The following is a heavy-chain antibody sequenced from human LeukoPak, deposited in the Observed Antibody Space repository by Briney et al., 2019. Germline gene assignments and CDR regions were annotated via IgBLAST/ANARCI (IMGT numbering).Heavy chain of an antibody. V-gene: IGHV1-69*05. CDR3: ARGPTTYFDSDYYYYMDV. CDR1: GGTFSSYA. Sequence: SVKVSCKASGGTFSSYAISWVRQAPGQGLEWMGGIIPIFGTANYAQKFQGRVTITTDESTSTAYMERSSLRSEDTAVYYCARGPTTYFDSDYYYYMDVWGKGTTVTVSS. D-gene: IGHD3-9*01. J-gene: IGHJ6*03. CDR2: IIPIFGTA.